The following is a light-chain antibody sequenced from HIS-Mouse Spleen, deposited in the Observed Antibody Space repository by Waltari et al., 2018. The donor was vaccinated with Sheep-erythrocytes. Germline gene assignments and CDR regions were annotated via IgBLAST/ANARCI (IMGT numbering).Light chain of an antibody. CDR2: AAS. CDR1: KSISSY. J-gene: IGKJ4*01. Sequence: DIQMTQSPSSLSASVGDRVTIPCRASKSISSYLNWYQQKPGKAPKLLIYAASSLQSGVPSRFSGSGSGTDFTLTISSLQPEDFATYYCQQSYSTPPLTFGGGTKVEIK. V-gene: IGKV1-39*01. CDR3: QQSYSTPPLT.